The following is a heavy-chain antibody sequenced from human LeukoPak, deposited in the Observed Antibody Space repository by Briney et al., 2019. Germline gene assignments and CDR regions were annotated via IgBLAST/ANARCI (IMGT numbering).Heavy chain of an antibody. CDR3: AKDQEMATTYPSLFDY. CDR1: GFTFSIYA. J-gene: IGHJ4*02. D-gene: IGHD5-24*01. CDR2: ISGSGAST. V-gene: IGHV3-23*01. Sequence: PGGSLRLSCAASGFTFSIYAMSWVRQAPGKGLEGVSAISGSGASTYYTDSVKGRFTISRDNSKNTVYLQMNSLRAEDTAVYYCAKDQEMATTYPSLFDYCGQGTLITVSS.